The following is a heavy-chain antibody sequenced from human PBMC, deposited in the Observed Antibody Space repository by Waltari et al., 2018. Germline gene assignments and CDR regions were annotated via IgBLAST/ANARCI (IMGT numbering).Heavy chain of an antibody. CDR1: GGSISSYY. CDR3: ARDSSSWYFDYFDY. Sequence: QVQLQESGPGLVKPSETLSLTCTVSGGSISSYYWSWIRQPAGKGLEWIGRIYTSGSTNYNPALKSRVTMSVDTSKNQFSLKLSSVTAADTAVYYCARDSSSWYFDYFDYWGQGTLVTVSS. V-gene: IGHV4-4*07. J-gene: IGHJ4*02. CDR2: IYTSGST. D-gene: IGHD6-13*01.